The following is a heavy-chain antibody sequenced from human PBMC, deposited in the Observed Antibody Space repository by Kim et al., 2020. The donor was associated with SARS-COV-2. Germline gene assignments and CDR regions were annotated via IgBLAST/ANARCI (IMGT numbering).Heavy chain of an antibody. CDR1: GFTFSDYY. CDR3: ASHYPEYYYGSGTMGY. V-gene: IGHV3-11*01. CDR2: ISSGRSTI. Sequence: GGSLRLSCAASGFTFSDYYMSWIRQAPGKGLEWVSYISSGRSTIYYADSVQGRFTISRDNAKNSLYLQMNSLRAEDTAVYYCASHYPEYYYGSGTMGYWGQGTLVTVSS. D-gene: IGHD3-10*01. J-gene: IGHJ4*02.